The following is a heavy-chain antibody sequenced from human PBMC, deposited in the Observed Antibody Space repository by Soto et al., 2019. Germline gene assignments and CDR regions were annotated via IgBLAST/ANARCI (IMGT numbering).Heavy chain of an antibody. CDR2: ISYDGSNK. D-gene: IGHD3-10*01. J-gene: IGHJ6*02. CDR3: AKDLLWFGELSPGYYYYYGMEV. V-gene: IGHV3-30*18. Sequence: PGGSLRLSCAASGFTFSSYGIHWVRQAPGKGLEWVAVISYDGSNKYYADSVKGRFTISRDNSKNTLYLQMNSLRAEDTAVYYCAKDLLWFGELSPGYYYYYGMEVWGQGTTVTSP. CDR1: GFTFSSYG.